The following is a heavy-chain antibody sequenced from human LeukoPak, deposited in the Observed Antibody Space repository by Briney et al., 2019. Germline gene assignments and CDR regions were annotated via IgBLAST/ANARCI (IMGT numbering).Heavy chain of an antibody. D-gene: IGHD1-14*01. V-gene: IGHV3-23*01. CDR1: GFTLSSYA. CDR2: ISGSGGST. Sequence: PGGSLRLSCAASGFTLSSYAMSWVRQAPGKGLEWVSAISGSGGSTYYADFVRGRFTISRDNSKNTLYLQMNSLRAEDTAVYYCAKTGATYDQPPFWFDPWGQGTLVTVSS. CDR3: AKTGATYDQPPFWFDP. J-gene: IGHJ5*02.